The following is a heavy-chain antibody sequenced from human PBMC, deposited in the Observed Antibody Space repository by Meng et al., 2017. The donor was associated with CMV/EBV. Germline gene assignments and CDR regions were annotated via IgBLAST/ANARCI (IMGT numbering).Heavy chain of an antibody. D-gene: IGHD2-2*01. CDR3: ATVQPAYYYYGMDV. CDR1: GYTLTELS. V-gene: IGHV1-24*01. Sequence: ASVKVSCKVSGYTLTELSMHWVRQAPGKGLEWMGGFDPEDGETIYAQKFQGRVTMTEDTSTDTAYMELSSLRSKDTAVYYCATVQPAYYYYGMDVWGQGTTVTVSS. CDR2: FDPEDGET. J-gene: IGHJ6*02.